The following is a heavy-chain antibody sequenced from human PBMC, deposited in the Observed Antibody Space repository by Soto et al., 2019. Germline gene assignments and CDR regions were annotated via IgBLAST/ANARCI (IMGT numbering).Heavy chain of an antibody. CDR3: AAVRLRYFDWLLPFGY. D-gene: IGHD3-9*01. Sequence: GASVKVSCKASGFTFTSSAMQWVRQARGQRLEWIGWIVVGSGNTNYAQKFQERVTITRDMSTSTAYMELSSLRSEDTAVYYCAAVRLRYFDWLLPFGYWGQGTLVTVSS. CDR2: IVVGSGNT. J-gene: IGHJ4*02. V-gene: IGHV1-58*02. CDR1: GFTFTSSA.